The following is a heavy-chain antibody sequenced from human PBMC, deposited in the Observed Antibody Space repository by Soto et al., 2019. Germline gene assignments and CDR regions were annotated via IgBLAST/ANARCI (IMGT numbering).Heavy chain of an antibody. CDR2: MNPNSGNT. V-gene: IGHV1-8*01. CDR1: GYTFRDYD. Sequence: ASVKVSCKASGYTFRDYDINWVRQASGQGLEWMGWMNPNSGNTAYAQKFQGRVTMTGDTTTNTAYKELSSLTSADTSVYFCSRRARIVKQLWLPFDSWAQGTLVTVSS. CDR3: SRRARIVKQLWLPFDS. D-gene: IGHD3-22*01. J-gene: IGHJ4*02.